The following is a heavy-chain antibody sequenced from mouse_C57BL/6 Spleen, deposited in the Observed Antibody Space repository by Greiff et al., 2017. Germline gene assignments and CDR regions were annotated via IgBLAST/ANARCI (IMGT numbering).Heavy chain of an antibody. CDR2: IYPGDGDT. V-gene: IGHV1-82*01. J-gene: IGHJ4*01. CDR1: GYAFSSSW. D-gene: IGHD2-10*01. CDR3: ARGLLRFTGAMDY. Sequence: VKLVESGPELVKPGASVKISCKASGYAFSSSWMNWVKQRPGKGLEWIGRIYPGDGDTNYNGKFKGKATLTADKSSSTAYMQLSSLTSEDSAVYFCARGLLRFTGAMDYWGQGTSVTVSS.